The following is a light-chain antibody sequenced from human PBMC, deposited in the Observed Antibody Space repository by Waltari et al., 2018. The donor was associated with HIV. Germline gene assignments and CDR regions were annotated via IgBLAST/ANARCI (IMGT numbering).Light chain of an antibody. CDR2: SAS. CDR1: QSVSSN. V-gene: IGKV1-39*01. CDR3: QQSYTAPFS. Sequence: DIQMTQSQSSLSASVGDRVTITCRASQSVSSNLNWYQHKPGKAPDLLVYSASTLHDGVPSRFSGGGSGTDCTLTISGLQPEDVATYYCQQSYTAPFSFGPGTKVDVK. J-gene: IGKJ3*01.